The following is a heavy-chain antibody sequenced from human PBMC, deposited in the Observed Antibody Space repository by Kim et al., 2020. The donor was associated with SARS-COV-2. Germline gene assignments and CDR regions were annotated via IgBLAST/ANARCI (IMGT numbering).Heavy chain of an antibody. D-gene: IGHD3-16*01. Sequence: GGSLRLSCAASGFTFSSYSMNWVRQAPGKGLEWVSSISSSSSYIYYADAVKGRFTISRDNAKNSLYLQMNSLKAEDTAVYYCATKTLGVYDYWGQGTLVNVSS. J-gene: IGHJ4*02. CDR3: ATKTLGVYDY. CDR1: GFTFSSYS. CDR2: ISSSSSYI. V-gene: IGHV3-21*01.